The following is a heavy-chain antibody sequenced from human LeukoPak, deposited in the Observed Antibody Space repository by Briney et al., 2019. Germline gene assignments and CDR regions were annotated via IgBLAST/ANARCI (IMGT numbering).Heavy chain of an antibody. D-gene: IGHD2-15*01. J-gene: IGHJ6*02. CDR1: GFTFSDYY. V-gene: IGHV3-11*01. CDR3: ARCPGIDLIVVVGYGMDV. Sequence: GGSLRLSCAASGFTFSDYYMRWIRQAPGKGLDWVSYISSSGSTIYYADSVKGRFTISRDNAKNSLYLQMNSLRAEDTAVYYCARCPGIDLIVVVGYGMDVWGQGTTVTVSS. CDR2: ISSSGSTI.